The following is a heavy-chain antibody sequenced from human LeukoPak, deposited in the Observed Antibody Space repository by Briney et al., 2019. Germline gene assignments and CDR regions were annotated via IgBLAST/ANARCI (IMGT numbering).Heavy chain of an antibody. Sequence: GGSLRLSCAASGFTVSSNYMNWVGQAPVKGLEWVSIIYSGGTTYYTDSVKGRFTISRDNSKNTLFLQMNSLRAEDTAVYYCARGHWFAHLDYWGQGTLVTVSS. V-gene: IGHV3-53*01. CDR3: ARGHWFAHLDY. CDR2: IYSGGTT. CDR1: GFTVSSNY. D-gene: IGHD3-9*01. J-gene: IGHJ4*02.